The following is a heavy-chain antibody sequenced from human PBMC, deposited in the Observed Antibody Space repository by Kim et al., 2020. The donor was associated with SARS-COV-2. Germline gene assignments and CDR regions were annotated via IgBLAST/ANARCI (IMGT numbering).Heavy chain of an antibody. V-gene: IGHV1-46*01. CDR1: GYTFTSYY. CDR2: INPSGGST. D-gene: IGHD3-22*01. J-gene: IGHJ3*02. CDR3: ARSEGITMIVVANDAFDI. Sequence: ASVKVSCKASGYTFTSYYMHWVRQAPGQGLEWMGIINPSGGSTSYAQKFQGRVTMTRDTSTSTVYMELSSLRSEDTAVYYCARSEGITMIVVANDAFDIWGQGTMVTVSS.